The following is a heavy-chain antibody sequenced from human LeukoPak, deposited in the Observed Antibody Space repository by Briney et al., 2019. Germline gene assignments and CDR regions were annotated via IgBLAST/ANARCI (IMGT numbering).Heavy chain of an antibody. CDR1: GFTFSSYS. D-gene: IGHD3-22*01. V-gene: IGHV3-21*01. CDR3: ARGLHYYDSSGYPYPHAFDI. CDR2: ISSSSSYI. Sequence: GGSLRLSCAASGFTFSSYSMNWVRQAPGKGLEWVSSISSSSSYIYYADSVKGRFTISRDNAKNSLYLQMNSLRAEDTAVYYCARGLHYYDSSGYPYPHAFDIWGQGTMVTVSS. J-gene: IGHJ3*02.